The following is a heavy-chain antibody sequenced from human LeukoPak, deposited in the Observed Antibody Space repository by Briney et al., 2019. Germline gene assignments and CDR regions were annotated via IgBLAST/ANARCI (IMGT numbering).Heavy chain of an antibody. CDR1: GFTFSDYT. Sequence: GGSLRLSCPASGFTFSDYTMHWVRQAPGKGLEWVAVIFYDGNKKYYTDSVRGRFTISRDNSRNTLYLQMHSLTAEDTAVYFCARDDGDDITIINDYYFDSWGLGTLVTVSS. CDR3: ARDDGDDITIINDYYFDS. J-gene: IGHJ4*02. V-gene: IGHV3-30-3*01. D-gene: IGHD3-16*01. CDR2: IFYDGNKK.